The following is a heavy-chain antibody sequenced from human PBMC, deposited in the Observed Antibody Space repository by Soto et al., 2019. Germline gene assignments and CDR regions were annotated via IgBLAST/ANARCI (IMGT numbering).Heavy chain of an antibody. J-gene: IGHJ4*02. CDR3: AKDLGVVPAAIPWYFDY. D-gene: IGHD2-2*01. CDR1: GFTFSSYG. CDR2: ISYDGSNK. Sequence: QVQLVESGGGVVQPGRSLRLSCAASGFTFSSYGMHWVRQAPGKGLEWVAVISYDGSNKYYADSVKGRFTISRDNSKNTLYLQMNSLRAEDTAVYYCAKDLGVVPAAIPWYFDYWGQGTLVTVSS. V-gene: IGHV3-30*18.